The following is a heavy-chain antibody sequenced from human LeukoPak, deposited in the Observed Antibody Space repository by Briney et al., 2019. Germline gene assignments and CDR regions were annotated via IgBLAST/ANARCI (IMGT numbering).Heavy chain of an antibody. J-gene: IGHJ3*02. Sequence: SVKVSCKASGFTFTSSAMQWVRQARGQRLEWIGWIVVGSGNTNYAQKFQERVTITRDMSTSTAYMELSSLRSEDTAVYYCAVSSAAGTDAFDIWGQGTMVTVSS. D-gene: IGHD6-19*01. V-gene: IGHV1-58*02. CDR1: GFTFTSSA. CDR3: AVSSAAGTDAFDI. CDR2: IVVGSGNT.